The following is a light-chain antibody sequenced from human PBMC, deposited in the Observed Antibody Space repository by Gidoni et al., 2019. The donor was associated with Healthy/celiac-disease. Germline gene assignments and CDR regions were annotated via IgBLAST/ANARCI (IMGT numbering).Light chain of an antibody. CDR2: AAS. Sequence: DIQMTQSPSSLSASVGDRATITCRASQSISSYLNWYQQKPGKAPKLLIYAASSLQSGVPSRFSGSGSGTDFTLTISSLQPEDFATYYCQQSYSTPPGTFGQXTKVEIK. V-gene: IGKV1-39*01. CDR3: QQSYSTPPGT. J-gene: IGKJ1*01. CDR1: QSISSY.